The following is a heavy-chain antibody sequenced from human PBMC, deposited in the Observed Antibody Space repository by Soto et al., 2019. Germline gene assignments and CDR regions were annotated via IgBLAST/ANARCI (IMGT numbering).Heavy chain of an antibody. CDR3: ARIIQDDSGHYPCHFDY. D-gene: IGHD3-22*01. CDR2: IFSNDEE. J-gene: IGHJ4*02. V-gene: IGHV2-26*01. CDR1: GFSLTDPKMG. Sequence: SGPTLLNPTETLTLTCTVSGFSLTDPKMGVSWIRQPPGKALEWLVYIFSNDEESYSTSLRSRVTISKDTSKSQVVLTMTNMKPGDTATYYCARIIQDDSGHYPCHFDYWGQGTQVTV.